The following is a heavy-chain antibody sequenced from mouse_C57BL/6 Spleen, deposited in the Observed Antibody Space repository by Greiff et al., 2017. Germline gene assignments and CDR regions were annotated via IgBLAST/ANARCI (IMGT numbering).Heavy chain of an antibody. J-gene: IGHJ2*01. V-gene: IGHV1-52*01. Sequence: QVQLQQPGAELVRPGSSVKLSCKASGYTFTSYWMHWVKQRPIQGLEWIGNIDPSDSETHYNQKFKDKATLTVDKSSSTAYMQLSSLTSEASAFYYCVRGDYSDYWGQGTTLTVSS. CDR1: GYTFTSYW. D-gene: IGHD1-1*01. CDR2: IDPSDSET. CDR3: VRGDYSDY.